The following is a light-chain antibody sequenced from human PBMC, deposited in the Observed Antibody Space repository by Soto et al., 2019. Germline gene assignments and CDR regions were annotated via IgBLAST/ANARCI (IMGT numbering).Light chain of an antibody. V-gene: IGLV2-14*01. CDR1: SSDVGGYNY. CDR2: EVS. J-gene: IGLJ1*01. Sequence: QSVLTHPASVSGSPGQSITISCTGTSSDVGGYNYVPWYQQHPGKAPKLMIYEVSNRPSGVSNRFSGSKSGNTASLTISGLQAEDEADYYCSSSTTSSTLVFGTGTKVTVL. CDR3: SSSTTSSTLV.